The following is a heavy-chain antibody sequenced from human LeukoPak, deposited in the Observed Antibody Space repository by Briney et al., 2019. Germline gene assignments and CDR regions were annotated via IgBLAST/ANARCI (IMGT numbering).Heavy chain of an antibody. CDR1: GFIFSNYG. CDR2: IGGTGLSI. Sequence: GGSLRLSCAGSGFIFSNYGMNWVRQAPGEGLEWIAGIGGTGLSIDYTASVKGRFTISRDNSRNTLYLQMNSLRSEDTTIYYCVKERMLWFGELSAFDVWGQGTVVTVSS. J-gene: IGHJ3*01. D-gene: IGHD3-10*01. CDR3: VKERMLWFGELSAFDV. V-gene: IGHV3-23*01.